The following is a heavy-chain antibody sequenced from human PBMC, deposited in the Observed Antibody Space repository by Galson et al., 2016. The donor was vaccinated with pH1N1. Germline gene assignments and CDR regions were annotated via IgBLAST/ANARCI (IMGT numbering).Heavy chain of an antibody. CDR1: GFTFSGYS. D-gene: IGHD5-18*01. J-gene: IGHJ4*02. CDR3: ARDLSGFTYGYMSSYFDL. CDR2: INSRGTST. V-gene: IGHV3-48*04. Sequence: LRLSCAGSGFTFSGYSMDWVRQAPGRGPEWISYINSRGTSTIYSESVKGRFTVSRDNGQNSLYLEMNTLRVEDTAVYYCARDLSGFTYGYMSSYFDLWGQGALVVVSP.